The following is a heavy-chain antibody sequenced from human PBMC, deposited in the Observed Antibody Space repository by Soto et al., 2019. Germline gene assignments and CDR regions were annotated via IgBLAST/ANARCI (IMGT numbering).Heavy chain of an antibody. J-gene: IGHJ6*02. CDR2: IYYSGST. D-gene: IGHD6-19*01. CDR3: ASQAGFYHYYGMDV. Sequence: SETLSLTWTVSGVSISSLDGSWIRKPPGKGLEWIGYIYYSGSTNYNPSLKSRVTISVDTSKNQFSLKLSSVTAADTAVYYCASQAGFYHYYGMDVWGQGTTVTVSS. CDR1: GVSISSLD. V-gene: IGHV4-59*08.